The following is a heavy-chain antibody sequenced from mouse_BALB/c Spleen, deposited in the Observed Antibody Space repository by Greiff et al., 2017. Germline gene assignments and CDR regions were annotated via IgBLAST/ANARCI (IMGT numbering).Heavy chain of an antibody. CDR1: GYAFTNYL. CDR3: ASGIYYFDY. J-gene: IGHJ2*01. V-gene: IGHV1-54*01. CDR2: INPGSGGT. Sequence: QVQLQQSGAELVRPGTSVKVSCKASGYAFTNYLIEWVKQRPGQGLEWIGVINPGSGGTNYNEKFKGKATLTADKSSITAYMQLSSLTSDGSAVYFCASGIYYFDYWGQGTTLTVSS.